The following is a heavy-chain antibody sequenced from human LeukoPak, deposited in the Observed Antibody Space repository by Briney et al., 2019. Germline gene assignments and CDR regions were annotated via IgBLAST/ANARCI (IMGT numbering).Heavy chain of an antibody. CDR2: ISGSGGST. Sequence: GGSLRLSCAASGFTFSSYGMSWVRQAPGKGLEWVSAISGSGGSTYYADSVKGRFTISRDNSKNTLYLQMNSLRAEDTAVYYCAKDKDYYDSSGYYFGWGQGTLVTVSS. J-gene: IGHJ4*02. CDR1: GFTFSSYG. V-gene: IGHV3-23*01. D-gene: IGHD3-22*01. CDR3: AKDKDYYDSSGYYFG.